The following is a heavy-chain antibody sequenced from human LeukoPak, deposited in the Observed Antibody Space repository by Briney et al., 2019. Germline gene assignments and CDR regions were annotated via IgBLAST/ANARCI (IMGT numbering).Heavy chain of an antibody. CDR2: ISGSGGST. D-gene: IGHD3-10*01. CDR3: AKSGSSITMVRGVIIIFDY. V-gene: IGHV3-23*01. Sequence: PGGSLRPSCAASGFTFSSYAMSWVRQAPGKGLEWVSAISGSGGSTYYADSVKGRFTISRDNSKNTLYLQMNSLRAEDTAVYYCAKSGSSITMVRGVIIIFDYWGQGTLVTVSS. J-gene: IGHJ4*02. CDR1: GFTFSSYA.